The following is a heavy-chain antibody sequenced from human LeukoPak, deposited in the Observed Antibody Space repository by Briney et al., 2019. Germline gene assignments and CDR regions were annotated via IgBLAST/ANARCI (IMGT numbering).Heavy chain of an antibody. Sequence: SETLSLTCTVSGDSISSYYWSWIRQPPEKGLEWIAYISYSGSTNYNPSLKSRVTISVDTSKTQFSLKMNSVTAADTAVYYCASLQRITMAGPDYWYFDLWGRGTLVTVSS. J-gene: IGHJ2*01. D-gene: IGHD3-10*01. V-gene: IGHV4-59*12. CDR1: GDSISSYY. CDR3: ASLQRITMAGPDYWYFDL. CDR2: ISYSGST.